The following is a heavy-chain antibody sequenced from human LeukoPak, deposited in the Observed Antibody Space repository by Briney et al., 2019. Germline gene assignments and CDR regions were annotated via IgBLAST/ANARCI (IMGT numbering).Heavy chain of an antibody. CDR1: GFTFSNAW. CDR3: TTGDDFRSGYPHDY. Sequence: GGSLRLSCAASGFTFSNAWMSWVRQAPGKGLEWVGRIKSKTDGGTTDYAAPVKGRFTISRDDSKNTLYLQMNSLKTEDTAVYYCTTGDDFRSGYPHDYWGQGTLVTVSS. J-gene: IGHJ4*02. D-gene: IGHD3-3*01. CDR2: IKSKTDGGTT. V-gene: IGHV3-15*01.